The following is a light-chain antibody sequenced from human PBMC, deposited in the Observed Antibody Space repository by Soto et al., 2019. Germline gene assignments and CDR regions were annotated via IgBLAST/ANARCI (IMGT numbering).Light chain of an antibody. J-gene: IGKJ1*01. V-gene: IGKV4-1*01. CDR1: QSVLYSSNNKNY. CDR3: QQYYSTPT. Sequence: DIVMTQSPDSLAVSLGERATINCKSSQSVLYSSNNKNYLAWYQQKPGQPPKLLIYWASTRESGVPDRFSGSWSGTDFTITISSLQAEDVAVYYCQQYYSTPTFGQGTKVEIK. CDR2: WAS.